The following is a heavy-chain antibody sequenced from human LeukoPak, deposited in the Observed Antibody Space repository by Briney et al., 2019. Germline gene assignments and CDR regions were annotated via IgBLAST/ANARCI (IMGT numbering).Heavy chain of an antibody. D-gene: IGHD2-8*01. CDR2: VSAYNGNT. Sequence: ASVKVSCKASGYTFTSYYMHWVRQAPGQGLEWMGWVSAYNGNTNTKYAQMLQGRVTMTTDTSTSTAYMELRSLRSDDTAVYYCVRDLGIYYGTSGVFFDYWGQGTLVTVSS. V-gene: IGHV1-18*04. J-gene: IGHJ4*02. CDR3: VRDLGIYYGTSGVFFDY. CDR1: GYTFTSYY.